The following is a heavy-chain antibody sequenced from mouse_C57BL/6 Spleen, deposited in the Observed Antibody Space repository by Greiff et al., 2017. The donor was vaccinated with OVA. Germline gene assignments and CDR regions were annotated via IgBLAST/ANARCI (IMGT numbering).Heavy chain of an antibody. Sequence: VQLQQSGAELVRPGTSVKVSCKASGYAFTNYLIEWVKQRPGQGLEWIGVINPGSGGTNYNEKFKGKATLTASKSSRTAYMQLSSLTSEDAAVYFCARWGDYYGSSDWYFDVWGTGTTVTVSS. V-gene: IGHV1-54*01. J-gene: IGHJ1*03. CDR3: ARWGDYYGSSDWYFDV. D-gene: IGHD1-1*01. CDR2: INPGSGGT. CDR1: GYAFTNYL.